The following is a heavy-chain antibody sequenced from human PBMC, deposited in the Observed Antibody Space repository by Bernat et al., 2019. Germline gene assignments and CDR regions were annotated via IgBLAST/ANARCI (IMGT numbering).Heavy chain of an antibody. D-gene: IGHD5-18*01. CDR3: ARVSPSYGYYYYDGMDV. J-gene: IGHJ6*02. Sequence: QVQLQQWGAGLLKPSETLSLTCAVYGGSFSGYYWSWIRQPPGKGLEWIGEINHSGSTNYNPSLKSRVTISVDTAKNQFSLKLSSVTAADAAVYYCARVSPSYGYYYYDGMDVWGQGTTVTVSS. V-gene: IGHV4-34*01. CDR2: INHSGST. CDR1: GGSFSGYY.